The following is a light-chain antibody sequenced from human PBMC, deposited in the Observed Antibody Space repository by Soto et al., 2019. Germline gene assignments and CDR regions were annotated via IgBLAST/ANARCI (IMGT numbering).Light chain of an antibody. CDR2: VNS. Sequence: QSVLTQPPSVSGAPGQRVTISCTGSSSNIGAGYDVHWYQQLPGTAPKLLIYVNSNRPSGVPDRFSGSKSGTSASLAITGLQAEDEADYDCQSYDSSLSGYYVFGTGTKLTVL. J-gene: IGLJ1*01. CDR3: QSYDSSLSGYYV. V-gene: IGLV1-40*01. CDR1: SSNIGAGYD.